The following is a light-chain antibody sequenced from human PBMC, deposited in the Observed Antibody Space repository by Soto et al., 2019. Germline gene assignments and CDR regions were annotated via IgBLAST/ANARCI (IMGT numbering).Light chain of an antibody. J-gene: IGKJ4*01. V-gene: IGKV1-39*01. CDR3: QQRSNWPLT. Sequence: DIQMAQSPSSVSACIRDTFTITCGASQDINVYLNWYQQKPGEVPKLLIYSASTLHSGVPSRFTGSGSETDFTLTIRSLQPEDFAAYYCQQRSNWPLTFGGGTKVDIK. CDR1: QDINVY. CDR2: SAS.